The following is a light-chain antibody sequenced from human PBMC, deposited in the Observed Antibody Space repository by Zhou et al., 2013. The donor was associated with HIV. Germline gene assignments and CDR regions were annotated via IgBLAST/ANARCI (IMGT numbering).Light chain of an antibody. CDR2: GST. Sequence: EIVLTQSPGTLSLSPGERATLSCRASQSVSSAYLAWHQQKPGQAPSLLIYGSTTRATGIPDRFSGSWSGSEFTLTISSLQSEDFAVYYCQQYNNWPPSFGPGTKVDIK. V-gene: IGKV3D-15*01. CDR1: QSVSSA. J-gene: IGKJ3*01. CDR3: QQYNNWPPS.